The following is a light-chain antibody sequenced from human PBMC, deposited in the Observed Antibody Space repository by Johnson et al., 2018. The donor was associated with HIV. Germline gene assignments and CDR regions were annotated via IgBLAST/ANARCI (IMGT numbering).Light chain of an antibody. CDR3: GIWDGSLNDYV. Sequence: QSVLTQPPSVSAAPGQKVTISCSGSSSNIGNNYVSWYQQLPGTAPKLLIYDNNKRPSGIPDRFPGSKSGTSASLGITELQTGDGADYYCGIWDGSLNDYVFGTGTKVTVL. CDR2: DNN. J-gene: IGLJ1*01. CDR1: SSNIGNNY. V-gene: IGLV1-51*01.